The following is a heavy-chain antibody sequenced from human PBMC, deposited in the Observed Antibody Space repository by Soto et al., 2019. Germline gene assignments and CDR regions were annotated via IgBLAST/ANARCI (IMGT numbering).Heavy chain of an antibody. Sequence: QVQLVQSGAEVKKPGSSVKVSCKASGGTFSSYAISWVRQAPGQGLEWMGGIIPIFGTANYAQKFQDRVTITADESTSTAYMELSSLRSEDTAVYYCARGAYYYDSSGPFFDPWGQGTLVTVSS. CDR3: ARGAYYYDSSGPFFDP. CDR1: GGTFSSYA. D-gene: IGHD3-22*01. CDR2: IIPIFGTA. J-gene: IGHJ5*02. V-gene: IGHV1-69*01.